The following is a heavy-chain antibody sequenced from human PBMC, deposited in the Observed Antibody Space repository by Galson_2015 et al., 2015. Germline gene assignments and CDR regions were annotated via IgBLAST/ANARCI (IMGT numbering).Heavy chain of an antibody. CDR3: ARPRFLERNRFDP. J-gene: IGHJ5*02. D-gene: IGHD2/OR15-2a*01. V-gene: IGHV3-74*01. CDR1: GFTFSNYW. Sequence: SLRLSCAASGFTFSNYWMHWVRQAPGKGLVWVSRINSDGSSTSYADSVKGRFTISRDNAKNTLYLQMNSLRAEDTAVYYCARPRFLERNRFDPWGQGTLVTVSS. CDR2: INSDGSST.